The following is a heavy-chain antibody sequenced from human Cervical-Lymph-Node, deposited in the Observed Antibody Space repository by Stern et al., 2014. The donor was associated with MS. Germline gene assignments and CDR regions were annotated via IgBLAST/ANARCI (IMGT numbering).Heavy chain of an antibody. CDR1: GFIFSSYA. J-gene: IGHJ4*02. D-gene: IGHD2-15*01. V-gene: IGHV3-30-3*01. Sequence: VQLVESGGGVVQPGRSLRLSCAASGFIFSSYAMHWVRQAPGKGLDWVAFLSNEGSKQFYADSVKGQFTISRDNSNNTLYLQMNSLRPEDTAVYYCARDTCRGGGCYFRYWGQGILITVSS. CDR2: LSNEGSKQ. CDR3: ARDTCRGGGCYFRY.